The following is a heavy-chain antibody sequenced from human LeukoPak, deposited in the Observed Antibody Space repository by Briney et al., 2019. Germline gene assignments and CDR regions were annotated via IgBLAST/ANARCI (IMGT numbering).Heavy chain of an antibody. D-gene: IGHD5-24*01. V-gene: IGHV4-59*01. CDR3: AREWLQFSSEEYYFDY. CDR1: GGSFSGYY. Sequence: SETLSLTCAVYGGSFSGYYWSWIRQPPGKGLEWIGYIYYSGSTNYNPSLKSRVTISVDTSKNQFSLKLSSVTAADTAVYYCAREWLQFSSEEYYFDYWGQGTLVTVSS. CDR2: IYYSGST. J-gene: IGHJ4*02.